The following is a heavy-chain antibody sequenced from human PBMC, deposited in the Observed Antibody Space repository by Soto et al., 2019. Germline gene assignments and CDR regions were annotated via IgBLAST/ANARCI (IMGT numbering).Heavy chain of an antibody. CDR3: ARDRDDYGSGSYYNRIDF. Sequence: QVQLVQSGAEVKKPGSSVKVSCKASGGIFSTYAISWLRQAPGQGLEWMGGIIPLFGTPNYAQRFQGRVTITADESTSTAYMELSRLRSEDTAVYYCARDRDDYGSGSYYNRIDFWGQGTLVTVSS. V-gene: IGHV1-69*01. J-gene: IGHJ4*02. D-gene: IGHD3-10*01. CDR1: GGIFSTYA. CDR2: IIPLFGTP.